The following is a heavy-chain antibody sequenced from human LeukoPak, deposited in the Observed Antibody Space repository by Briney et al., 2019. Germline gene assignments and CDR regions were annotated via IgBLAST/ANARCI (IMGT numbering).Heavy chain of an antibody. CDR3: ARVAGSIDY. J-gene: IGHJ4*02. D-gene: IGHD6-19*01. CDR2: TDPNSGNT. V-gene: IGHV1-8*03. CDR1: GYTFTSYD. Sequence: ASVKVSCKASGYTFTSYDINWVRQATGQGLEWMGWTDPNSGNTGYAQKFQGRVTITRNTSISTAYMELSSLRSEDTAVYYCARVAGSIDYWGQGTLVTVSS.